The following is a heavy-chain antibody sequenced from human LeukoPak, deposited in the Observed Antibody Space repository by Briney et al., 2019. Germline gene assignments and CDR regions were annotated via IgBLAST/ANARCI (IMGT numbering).Heavy chain of an antibody. Sequence: GGSLKVSGAASGFAFSSQAMDWLLQAPGKGLQWVSVISDSGDITYYADSVKGRFTISRDNSKNTLYLQMFSLRAEDTAVYYCAKDARRSDGWYFFDHWGQGTLVTVSS. J-gene: IGHJ4*02. CDR1: GFAFSSQA. CDR2: ISDSGDIT. CDR3: AKDARRSDGWYFFDH. D-gene: IGHD6-19*01. V-gene: IGHV3-23*01.